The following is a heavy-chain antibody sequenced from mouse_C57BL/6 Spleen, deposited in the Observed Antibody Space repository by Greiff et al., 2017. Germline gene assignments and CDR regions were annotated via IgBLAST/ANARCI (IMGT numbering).Heavy chain of an antibody. CDR1: GYTFTGYW. J-gene: IGHJ3*01. D-gene: IGHD3-3*01. CDR2: ILPGSGST. CDR3: ARGARTFAY. Sequence: QVQLQQSGAELMKPGASVKLSCKATGYTFTGYWIAWVKQRPGHGLEWIGEILPGSGSTNYTEKFKGKATFTADTSSNTAYMQLSSLTTEDSAIYYCARGARTFAYWGQGTLVTVSA. V-gene: IGHV1-9*01.